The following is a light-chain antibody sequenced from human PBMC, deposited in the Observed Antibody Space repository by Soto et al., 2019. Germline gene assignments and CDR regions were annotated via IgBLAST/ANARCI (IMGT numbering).Light chain of an antibody. V-gene: IGLV2-8*01. J-gene: IGLJ2*01. Sequence: QSALTQPPSASGSPGQSVTISCTGSSSDVGGYNYVSWYQQHPGKAPKLMIYEVSKRPSGVPDRLSGSKSGNTASLTVSGLQAEDEADYYCSSDGGSNTGVFGGGTKLTVL. CDR2: EVS. CDR3: SSDGGSNTGV. CDR1: SSDVGGYNY.